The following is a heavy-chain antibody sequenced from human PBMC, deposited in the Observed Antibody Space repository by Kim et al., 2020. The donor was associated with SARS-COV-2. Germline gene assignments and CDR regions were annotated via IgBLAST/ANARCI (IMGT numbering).Heavy chain of an antibody. V-gene: IGHV3-30-3*01. J-gene: IGHJ6*03. Sequence: GGSLRLSCAASGFTFSSYAMHWVRQAPGTGLEWVAVISYDGSNKYYADSVKGRLTISRDNSKNTLYLQMNSLRAEDTAVYYCARGPSSGWYDYMDVWGKGTKVAVSS. CDR2: ISYDGSNK. CDR1: GFTFSSYA. D-gene: IGHD6-19*01. CDR3: ARGPSSGWYDYMDV.